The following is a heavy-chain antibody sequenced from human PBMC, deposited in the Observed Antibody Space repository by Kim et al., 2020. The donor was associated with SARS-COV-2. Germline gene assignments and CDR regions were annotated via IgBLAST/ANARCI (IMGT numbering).Heavy chain of an antibody. V-gene: IGHV4-59*01. CDR3: ARDRGGLKHYMDV. J-gene: IGHJ6*03. D-gene: IGHD3-10*01. Sequence: NPSLESRVAISIDTSKNQCSLNLRSVTAADTALYYCARDRGGLKHYMDVWGKGTAVTISS.